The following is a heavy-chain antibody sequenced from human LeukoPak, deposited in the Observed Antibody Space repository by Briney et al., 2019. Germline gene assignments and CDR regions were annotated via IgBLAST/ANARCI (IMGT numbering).Heavy chain of an antibody. CDR3: ACVGCSSTNCYPEKDY. J-gene: IGHJ4*02. V-gene: IGHV1-18*01. CDR2: ISGYNGNT. D-gene: IGHD2-2*01. CDR1: GYTFPNYG. Sequence: ASVTVSCLGSGYTFPNYGIHGLGPAPSQELEWMGWISGYNGNTNDAQKFQGRVTMTTDTSTSTAYMELSRLRSDDTAVYYCACVGCSSTNCYPEKDYWGQGTLVTVSS.